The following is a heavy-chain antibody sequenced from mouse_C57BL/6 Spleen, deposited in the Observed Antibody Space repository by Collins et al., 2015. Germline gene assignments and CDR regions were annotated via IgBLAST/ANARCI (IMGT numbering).Heavy chain of an antibody. CDR3: ARSDYDGDYYTVDY. CDR2: FNPNNGGT. V-gene: IGHV1-26*01. Sequence: YMNWVKQSHGWSLEWIGDFNPNNGGTGYNQKFKGKATLTVDKSSSTAYMELRSLTSEDSAVYYCARSDYDGDYYTVDYWGQGTSVTVSS. CDR1: Y. D-gene: IGHD2-4*01. J-gene: IGHJ4*01.